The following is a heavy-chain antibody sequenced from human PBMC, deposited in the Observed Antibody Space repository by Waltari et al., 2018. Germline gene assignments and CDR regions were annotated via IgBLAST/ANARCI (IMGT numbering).Heavy chain of an antibody. J-gene: IGHJ4*02. CDR3: TTHAKLPFRTLDY. V-gene: IGHV3-15*01. CDR2: ITSKTAGGTT. CDR1: GFTFSNAW. Sequence: EVQLVESGGGLVKPGGSLRLSCAASGFTFSNAWMSWVRQAPGKGLEWVGRITSKTAGGTTDYTAHVKGRFTISRDDTKNKLYLQMNSRKPEDTAVDYCTTHAKLPFRTLDYWGQGTLVTVSS. D-gene: IGHD2-2*01.